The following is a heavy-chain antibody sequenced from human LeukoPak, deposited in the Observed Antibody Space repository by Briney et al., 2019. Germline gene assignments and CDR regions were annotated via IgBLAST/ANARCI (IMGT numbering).Heavy chain of an antibody. Sequence: GGSLRLSCAASGFTFSSNAMSWVRQAPGKGLEWVSVISSSGSSSYYADSVKGRFTISRDNSKNTLYLQMNSLSAEDTATYYCAKNFGSGNYRSFDYWGQGTLVTVSS. CDR3: AKNFGSGNYRSFDY. D-gene: IGHD3-10*01. V-gene: IGHV3-23*01. J-gene: IGHJ4*02. CDR1: GFTFSSNA. CDR2: ISSSGSSS.